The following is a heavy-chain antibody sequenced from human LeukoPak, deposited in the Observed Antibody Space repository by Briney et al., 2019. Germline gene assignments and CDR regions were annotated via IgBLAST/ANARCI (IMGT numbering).Heavy chain of an antibody. CDR1: GYTFTSYG. J-gene: IGHJ4*02. CDR2: INAGNGNT. D-gene: IGHD6-13*01. V-gene: IGHV1-3*01. CDR3: AREKRRYSSSSYSLAY. Sequence: ASVKVSCKASGYTFTSYGISWVRQAPGQGLEWMGWINAGNGNTKYSQKFQGRVTITRDTSASTAYMELSSLRSEDTAVYYCAREKRRYSSSSYSLAYWGQGTLVTVSS.